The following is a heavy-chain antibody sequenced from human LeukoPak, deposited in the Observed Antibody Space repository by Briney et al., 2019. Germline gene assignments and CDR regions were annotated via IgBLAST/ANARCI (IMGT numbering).Heavy chain of an antibody. CDR3: AKMSSYAFDI. J-gene: IGHJ3*02. Sequence: GGSLRLSCAASGFTFSNYDMSWVRQAPGRGLEWVSAISILGSTYHADSVKGRFTISRDNPKNTLYLQMDSLRAEDAAVYYCAKMSSYAFDIWGHGTMVTVSS. CDR2: ISILGST. V-gene: IGHV3-23*01. D-gene: IGHD6-6*01. CDR1: GFTFSNYD.